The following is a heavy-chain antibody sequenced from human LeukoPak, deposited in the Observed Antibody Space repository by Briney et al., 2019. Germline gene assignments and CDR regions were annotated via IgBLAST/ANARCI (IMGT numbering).Heavy chain of an antibody. CDR3: ARRFDY. J-gene: IGHJ4*02. V-gene: IGHV3-48*04. CDR2: SSSGGTTI. Sequence: GGSLRLSCAASGFTFSSYAMSWVRQAPGKGLEWISYSSSGGTTIYYADSVKGRFTISRDNAKISLYLQMNSLRAEDTGVYYCARRFDYWGQGTLVTVSS. CDR1: GFTFSSYA.